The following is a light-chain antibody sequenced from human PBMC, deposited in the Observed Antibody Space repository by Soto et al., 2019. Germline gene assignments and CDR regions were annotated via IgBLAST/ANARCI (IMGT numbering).Light chain of an antibody. CDR1: QSVTTSY. CDR3: QQYASSPGT. CDR2: GTS. J-gene: IGKJ1*01. Sequence: EIVLTQSPGTLSLSPGERATLSCRASQSVTTSYLAWYQQKPGQAPRLLIFGTSNRATGIPDRFRGGGSGTDFTLTISSLEPEDFAVYYCQQYASSPGTFGQGTKVDIK. V-gene: IGKV3-20*01.